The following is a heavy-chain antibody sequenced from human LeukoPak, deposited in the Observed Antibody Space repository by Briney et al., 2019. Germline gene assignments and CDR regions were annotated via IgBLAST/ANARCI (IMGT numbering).Heavy chain of an antibody. J-gene: IGHJ4*02. CDR3: ARTLPSQYSSSWYLSMVGFDY. D-gene: IGHD6-13*01. Sequence: GASVKVSCKASGYTFTGYYMHWVRQAPGQGLEWMGWINPNSGGTNYAQKFQGRVTMTRDTSISTAYMELSRLRSDDTAVYYCARTLPSQYSSSWYLSMVGFDYWGQGTLVTVSS. CDR2: INPNSGGT. V-gene: IGHV1-2*02. CDR1: GYTFTGYY.